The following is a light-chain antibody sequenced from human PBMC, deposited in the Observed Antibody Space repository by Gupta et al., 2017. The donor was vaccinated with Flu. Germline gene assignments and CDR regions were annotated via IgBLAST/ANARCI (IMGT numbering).Light chain of an antibody. J-gene: IGLJ3*02. V-gene: IGLV2-14*03. CDR2: AVT. Sequence: QSALTQPASVSGSPGQSITISCTGTSGDVRANNLVSWFQVHPGKAPKVMIYAVTNRPSGVSNRFSGSKSDNTASLTISGLQAEDEADYYCSSYTTRYIWVFGGGTKVTVL. CDR3: SSYTTRYIWV. CDR1: SGDVRANNL.